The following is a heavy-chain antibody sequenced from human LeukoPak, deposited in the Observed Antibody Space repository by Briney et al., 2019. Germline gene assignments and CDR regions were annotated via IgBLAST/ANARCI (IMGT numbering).Heavy chain of an antibody. Sequence: GGSLRLSCAASGFTFSRYGMHWVRQAPDKGLEWVAVMSYDGSNEYYADSVKGRFTISRDSPKNTLHLQMNSLRTEDTAVYYCAKDRYGVVGATSFDYWGQGTLVTVSS. D-gene: IGHD1-26*01. CDR3: AKDRYGVVGATSFDY. CDR2: MSYDGSNE. CDR1: GFTFSRYG. J-gene: IGHJ4*02. V-gene: IGHV3-30*18.